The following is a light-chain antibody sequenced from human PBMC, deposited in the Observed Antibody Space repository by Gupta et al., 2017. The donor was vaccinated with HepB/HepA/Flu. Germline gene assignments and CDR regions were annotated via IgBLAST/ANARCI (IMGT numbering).Light chain of an antibody. V-gene: IGLV3-25*03. CDR2: KDS. Sequence: SYELTQPPSVSVSPGQTARITCSGDGLPKEYVSWYQQKPGQAPMLVIYKDSKRPSGTPERFSGAKSGTIVTLTISGVQAEDEADYYCQSTDSSGSSGNVIFGGGTKLPVL. J-gene: IGLJ2*01. CDR3: QSTDSSGSSGNVI. CDR1: GLPKEY.